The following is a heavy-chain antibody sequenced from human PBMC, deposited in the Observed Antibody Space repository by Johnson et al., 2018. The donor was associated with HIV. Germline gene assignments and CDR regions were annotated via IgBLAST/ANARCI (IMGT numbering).Heavy chain of an antibody. CDR2: ISWNSGRI. Sequence: VQLMESGGGLVQPGRSLRLSCVASGIIFDDYAMHWVRQAPGKGLEWVSGISWNSGRIGYADSVKGRFTISRDNAKNSLFLQMHSLRPEDTALYYCAKGLGGAFDIWGQGTMVTVSS. CDR1: GIIFDDYA. D-gene: IGHD3-16*01. V-gene: IGHV3-9*01. J-gene: IGHJ3*02. CDR3: AKGLGGAFDI.